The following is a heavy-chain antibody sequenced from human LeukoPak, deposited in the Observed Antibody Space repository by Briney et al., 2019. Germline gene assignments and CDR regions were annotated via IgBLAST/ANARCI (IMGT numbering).Heavy chain of an antibody. CDR1: GLTFSNYA. CDR2: ISDSGGST. CDR3: AKMGYCSSTSCYTEYYYMDV. J-gene: IGHJ6*03. V-gene: IGHV3-23*01. D-gene: IGHD2-2*02. Sequence: GSLRLSCAASGLTFSNYAMSWVRQAPGKGLEWVSGISDSGGSTHYADSVKGRFTISRDNSKNTLYLQMNSLRAEDTAVYYCAKMGYCSSTSCYTEYYYMDVWGKGTTVTVSS.